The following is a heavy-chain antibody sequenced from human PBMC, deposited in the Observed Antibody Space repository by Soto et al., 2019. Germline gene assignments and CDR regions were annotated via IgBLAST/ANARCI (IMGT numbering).Heavy chain of an antibody. CDR1: GFTFSSYG. D-gene: IGHD3-10*01. CDR2: ISYDGSNK. CDR3: GGGYYFGDY. J-gene: IGHJ4*02. Sequence: QVQLVESGGGVVQPGRSLRLSCAASGFTFSSYGMHWVRQAPGKGLEWVATISYDGSNKYYADSVKGRFTISRDNSKNTLYVQMNNLRADDTAVYYFGGGYYFGDYWGQGTLVTVSS. V-gene: IGHV3-30*03.